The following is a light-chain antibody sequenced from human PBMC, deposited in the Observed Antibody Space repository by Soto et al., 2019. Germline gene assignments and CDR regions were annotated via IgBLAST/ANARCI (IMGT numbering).Light chain of an antibody. J-gene: IGLJ2*01. CDR3: SSYSSSSTLVV. CDR2: AVS. V-gene: IGLV2-14*01. Sequence: QSVLTQPASVSGSPGQSITISCTGTSSDVGGFLYVSWFQQHPGKAPKLMIYAVSTRPSGISNRFSGSKSGNTASLTISGLQAEDEADYYCSSYSSSSTLVVFGGGTKLTVL. CDR1: SSDVGGFLY.